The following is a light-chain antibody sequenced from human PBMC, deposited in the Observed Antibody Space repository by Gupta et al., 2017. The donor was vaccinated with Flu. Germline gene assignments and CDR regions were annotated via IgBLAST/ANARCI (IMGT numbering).Light chain of an antibody. Sequence: QSALTQPASVSGSPGQSIAISCTGTSSDVGCYNYVSWYQQHPGSAPKLMIYEVTYRPSGVSDRFSASKSGNTASLTISGLQAEDEADYYCSSYTRSNTLLFGGGTKLTVL. CDR2: EVT. CDR3: SSYTRSNTLL. J-gene: IGLJ2*01. V-gene: IGLV2-14*01. CDR1: SSDVGCYNY.